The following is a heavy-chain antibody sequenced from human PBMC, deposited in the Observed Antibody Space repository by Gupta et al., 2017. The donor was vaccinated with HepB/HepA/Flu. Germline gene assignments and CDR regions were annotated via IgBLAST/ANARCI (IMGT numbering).Heavy chain of an antibody. V-gene: IGHV3-30*18. J-gene: IGHJ4*02. D-gene: IGHD2/OR15-2a*01. CDR3: AKDRISGFDS. CDR2: VSYNGRNQ. Sequence: QVQLIESGGGVVQPGKSLRLSCAASGFVFSTHGMHWVRQTPDMRVEWVALVSYNGRNQDYGDSVKGRFTISRDNSKNMVYLQMNSLRAEDTAVYYCAKDRISGFDSWGQGILVIVSS. CDR1: GFVFSTHG.